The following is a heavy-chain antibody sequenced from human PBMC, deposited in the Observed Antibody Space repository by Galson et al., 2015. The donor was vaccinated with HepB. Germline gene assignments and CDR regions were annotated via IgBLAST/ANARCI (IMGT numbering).Heavy chain of an antibody. V-gene: IGHV3-7*01. J-gene: IGHJ4*02. CDR1: GFTFSNYW. Sequence: SLRLSCAVSGFTFSNYWMNWVRQAPGKGLEWVANIKQDGSEKYYVDSVKGRFTISRDNAKNSLYLQMNSLRAEDTAFYYCARVREGFWGQGTLVTVSS. CDR3: ARVREGF. CDR2: IKQDGSEK. D-gene: IGHD1-26*01.